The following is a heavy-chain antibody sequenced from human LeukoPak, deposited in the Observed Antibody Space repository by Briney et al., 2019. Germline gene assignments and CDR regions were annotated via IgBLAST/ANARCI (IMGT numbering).Heavy chain of an antibody. D-gene: IGHD3-10*01. Sequence: PGGSLRLSCAASGFTFDDYGMSWVRQAPGKGLEWVSGINWNGGSTVYADSVKGRFTISRDNAKNSLYLQMNSLRAEDTALYYCARVHYYGSGSYYPCDYWGQGTLVTVSS. V-gene: IGHV3-20*04. J-gene: IGHJ4*02. CDR3: ARVHYYGSGSYYPCDY. CDR2: INWNGGST. CDR1: GFTFDDYG.